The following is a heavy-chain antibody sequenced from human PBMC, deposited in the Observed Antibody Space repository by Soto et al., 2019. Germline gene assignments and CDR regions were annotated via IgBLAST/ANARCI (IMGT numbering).Heavy chain of an antibody. V-gene: IGHV1-2*02. D-gene: IGHD6-13*01. CDR3: AKGTGSSWFDY. CDR2: MNPNSGGT. J-gene: IGHJ4*02. Sequence: ASVKVSCKASGYTFIGNSIHWVRQAPGQGLEWMGWMNPNSGGTKYAQKFQGRVTMTRDTSISTAYMELSRLISDDTAVYFCAKGTGSSWFDYWGQGTLVTVSS. CDR1: GYTFIGNS.